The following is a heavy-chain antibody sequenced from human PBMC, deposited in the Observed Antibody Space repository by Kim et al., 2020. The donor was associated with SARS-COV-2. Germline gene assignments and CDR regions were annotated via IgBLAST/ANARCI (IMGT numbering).Heavy chain of an antibody. Sequence: SETLSLTCTVSGGSISSGGYYWSWIRQHPGKGLEWIGYIYYSGSTYYNPSLKSRVTISVDTSKNQFSLKLSSVTAADTAVYYCARGGSTVDKAMGAFDYWGQGTLVTVSS. CDR1: GGSISSGGYY. CDR2: IYYSGST. D-gene: IGHD5-18*01. V-gene: IGHV4-31*03. J-gene: IGHJ4*02. CDR3: ARGGSTVDKAMGAFDY.